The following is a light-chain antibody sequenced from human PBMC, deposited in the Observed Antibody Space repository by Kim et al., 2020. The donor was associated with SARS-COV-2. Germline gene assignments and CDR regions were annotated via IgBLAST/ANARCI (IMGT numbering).Light chain of an antibody. Sequence: EIVLTQSPATLSLSPGERATLSCRASQNIYNQLAWYQYKPGQAPRLLIYDASNRATGIPARFSGSGSGTDFTLTISTVEPEDFAVYFCQQRSSWPPFTFGQGTKLEI. V-gene: IGKV3-11*01. CDR1: QNIYNQ. CDR2: DAS. J-gene: IGKJ2*01. CDR3: QQRSSWPPFT.